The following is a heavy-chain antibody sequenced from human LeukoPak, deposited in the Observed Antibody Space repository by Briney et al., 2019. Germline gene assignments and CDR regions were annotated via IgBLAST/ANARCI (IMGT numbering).Heavy chain of an antibody. CDR2: IWYDGSKK. J-gene: IGHJ4*02. Sequence: GGSLRLSCAASGFTFSSYGMQWVRQAPGRGLEWVAVIWYDGSKKYYADSVKGRFTISRDNSKNTLYLQMNSLRAEDTAVYYCAGGLLGCRGGSCYPTDYWGQGTLVTVSS. D-gene: IGHD2-15*01. CDR1: GFTFSSYG. CDR3: AGGLLGCRGGSCYPTDY. V-gene: IGHV3-33*01.